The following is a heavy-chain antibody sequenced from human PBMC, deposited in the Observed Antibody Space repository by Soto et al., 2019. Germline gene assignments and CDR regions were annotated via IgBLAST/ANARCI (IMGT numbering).Heavy chain of an antibody. D-gene: IGHD3-22*01. V-gene: IGHV3-21*01. J-gene: IGHJ4*02. CDR1: GFSFSRRS. CDR3: ARKSYYVDSGFYDF. CDR2: ISPTSEYI. Sequence: GGSLRLSCAASGFSFSRRSMNWVRQAPGKGLEWVSSISPTSEYIYHADSVKGRFTISRDNAENSLYLQMDSLRADDTAVYYCARKSYYVDSGFYDFWGQGALVTVSS.